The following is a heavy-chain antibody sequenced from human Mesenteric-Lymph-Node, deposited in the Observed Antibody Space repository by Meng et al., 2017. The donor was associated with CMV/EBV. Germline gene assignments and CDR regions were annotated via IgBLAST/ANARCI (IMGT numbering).Heavy chain of an antibody. Sequence: ASVKVSCKASGYTFTGYYMHWVRQAPGQGLEWMGWINPNSGGTNYAQKFQGRVTMTRDTSISTAYMGLSRLRSDDTAVYYCARDKYDFWSGYQNWFDPWGQGTLVTVSS. CDR1: GYTFTGYY. CDR2: INPNSGGT. V-gene: IGHV1-2*02. CDR3: ARDKYDFWSGYQNWFDP. J-gene: IGHJ5*02. D-gene: IGHD3-3*01.